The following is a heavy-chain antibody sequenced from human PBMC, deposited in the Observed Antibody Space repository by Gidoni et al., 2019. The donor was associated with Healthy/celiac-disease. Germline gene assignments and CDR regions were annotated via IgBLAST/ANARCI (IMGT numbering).Heavy chain of an antibody. V-gene: IGHV3-30*04. Sequence: QVQLVESGGGVVQPGRSLRLYCAAPGFTFRSYAMHWVRQAPGKGREWVAVISYDGSNKYYADSVKGRFTISRDNSKNTLYLQMNSLRAEDTAVYYCARSMIVVAPPWFDPWGQGTLVTVSS. D-gene: IGHD3-22*01. J-gene: IGHJ5*02. CDR1: GFTFRSYA. CDR2: ISYDGSNK. CDR3: ARSMIVVAPPWFDP.